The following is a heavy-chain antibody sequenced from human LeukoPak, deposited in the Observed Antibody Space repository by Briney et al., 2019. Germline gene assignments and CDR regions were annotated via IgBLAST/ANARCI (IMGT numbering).Heavy chain of an antibody. CDR3: ARDKEYYDSSGYYEPIDY. CDR1: GFTFSSYS. D-gene: IGHD3-22*01. J-gene: IGHJ4*02. Sequence: WSLRLSCAASGFTFSSYSMNWVRQAPGKGLEWVSSISSSSSYIYYADSVKGRFTISRDNAKNSLYLQMNSLRAEDTAVYYCARDKEYYDSSGYYEPIDYWGQGTLVTVSS. CDR2: ISSSSSYI. V-gene: IGHV3-21*01.